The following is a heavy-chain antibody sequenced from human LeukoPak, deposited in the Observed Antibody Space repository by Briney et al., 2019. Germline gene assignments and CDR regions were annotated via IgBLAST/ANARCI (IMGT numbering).Heavy chain of an antibody. CDR3: ARDQGSSGDHY. J-gene: IGHJ4*02. Sequence: ASVKVSCKASGYTFTSYGISWVRQAPGQGLEWMGWISAYNGNTNYAQKFQGRVTMTRDTSISTAYMELSRLRSDDTAVYYCARDQGSSGDHYWGQGTLVTVSS. CDR1: GYTFTSYG. D-gene: IGHD2-15*01. CDR2: ISAYNGNT. V-gene: IGHV1-18*01.